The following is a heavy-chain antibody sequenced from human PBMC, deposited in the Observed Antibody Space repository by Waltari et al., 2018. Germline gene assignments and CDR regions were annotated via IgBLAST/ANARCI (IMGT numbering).Heavy chain of an antibody. CDR1: GGSISSHY. Sequence: QVQLQESGPGLVKPSETLSLTCTVSGGSISSHYWSWIRQPPGKGLEWIGYIYYSGSTNYNPSLKSRVTISVDTSKNHFSLKLSSVTAADTAVYYCAGDRGGYSSSWGQGTLVTVSS. V-gene: IGHV4-59*11. J-gene: IGHJ4*02. D-gene: IGHD6-13*01. CDR3: AGDRGGYSSS. CDR2: IYYSGST.